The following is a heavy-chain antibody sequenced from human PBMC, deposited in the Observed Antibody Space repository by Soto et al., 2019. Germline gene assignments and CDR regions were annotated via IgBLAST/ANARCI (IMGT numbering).Heavy chain of an antibody. CDR3: ARRMGMTYYDFWSGYDNKGYFDY. D-gene: IGHD3-3*01. Sequence: QVQLVESGGGVVQPGRSLRLSCAASGFTFSSYAMHWVRQAPGKGLEWVAVISYDGSNKYYADSVKGRFTISRDNSKNTLYLQMNSLRAEDTAVYYCARRMGMTYYDFWSGYDNKGYFDYWGQGTLVTVSS. CDR1: GFTFSSYA. J-gene: IGHJ4*02. CDR2: ISYDGSNK. V-gene: IGHV3-30-3*01.